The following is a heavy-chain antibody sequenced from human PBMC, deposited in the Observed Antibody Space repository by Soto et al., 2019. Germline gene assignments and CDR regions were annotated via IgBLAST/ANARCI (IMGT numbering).Heavy chain of an antibody. CDR3: ARHTSSVKPENLYRDQYYTMDV. CDR1: GYSFSSYW. CDR2: IYPGDSDT. J-gene: IGHJ6*02. Sequence: GESLKLSCKGSGYSFSSYWIGWVRQMPGKGLEWMGIIYPGDSDTRHSPSFQGQVTISADKSISTAYLQWSSLKASDTAMYFCARHTSSVKPENLYRDQYYTMDVWGQGTTVTVSS. V-gene: IGHV5-51*01. D-gene: IGHD4-4*01.